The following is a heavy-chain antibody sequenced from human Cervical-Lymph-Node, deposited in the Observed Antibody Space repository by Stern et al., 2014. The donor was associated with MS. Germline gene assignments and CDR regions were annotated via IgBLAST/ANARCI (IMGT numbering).Heavy chain of an antibody. CDR3: ARGSGDNWFGP. CDR1: GG. CDR2: VIPFVGTP. J-gene: IGHJ5*02. D-gene: IGHD3-10*01. Sequence: VQLVQSGAEVKKPGSSVKLSCKSSGGISWGRQAPGQGLEWMGGVIPFVGTPNYAQKFQGRVTIIADTSANTTYLHLSRLTSADTAVYYCARGSGDNWFGPWGQGTLVTVSS. V-gene: IGHV1-69*06.